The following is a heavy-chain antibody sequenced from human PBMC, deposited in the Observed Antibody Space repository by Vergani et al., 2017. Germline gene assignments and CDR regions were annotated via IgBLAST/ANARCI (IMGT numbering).Heavy chain of an antibody. D-gene: IGHD3-22*01. Sequence: QVQLQESGPGLVKPSETLSLTCTVSGGSISSYYWSWIRQPAGKGLEWIGSIYTCGSTNYNPSLKSRVTMSVDTSKNQFSLKLLSVTAADTAVYYCARVYDSSGYYGDWFDPWGQGTLVTVSS. J-gene: IGHJ5*02. CDR2: IYTCGST. CDR1: GGSISSYY. V-gene: IGHV4-4*07. CDR3: ARVYDSSGYYGDWFDP.